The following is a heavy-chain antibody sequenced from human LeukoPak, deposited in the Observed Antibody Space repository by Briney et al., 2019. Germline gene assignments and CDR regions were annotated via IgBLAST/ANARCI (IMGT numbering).Heavy chain of an antibody. J-gene: IGHJ2*01. D-gene: IGHD6-19*01. CDR2: VNWSGGST. CDR3: ARSPAVAPDNWFFDL. V-gene: IGHV3-20*04. CDR1: GFKFDDYG. Sequence: PGGSLRLSCVTSGFKFDDYGMSWIRQVPGKGLEWVSGVNWSGGSTDYADSVKGRFTISRDSAKNSVHLQMHSLRDDDTAFYYCARSPAVAPDNWFFDLWGRGTLVTVSS.